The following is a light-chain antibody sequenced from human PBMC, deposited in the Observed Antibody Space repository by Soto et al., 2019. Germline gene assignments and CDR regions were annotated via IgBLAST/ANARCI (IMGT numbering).Light chain of an antibody. J-gene: IGKJ2*01. CDR3: QQSNNWPYT. Sequence: EILMTQSPATLSLSPGERATLSCRASQSVSHNLAWYQQKPGQAPRLLFYGASTRATGIPARFSGSGSGTDFTLTISSLQSEDFAVYYCQQSNNWPYTFGQGTKLEIK. CDR2: GAS. CDR1: QSVSHN. V-gene: IGKV3-15*01.